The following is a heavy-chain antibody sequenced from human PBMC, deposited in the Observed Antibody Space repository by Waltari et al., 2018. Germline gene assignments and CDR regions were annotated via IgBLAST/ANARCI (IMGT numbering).Heavy chain of an antibody. CDR3: ASLPQGEWLSYFDY. Sequence: QVQLREPGPGRGKPSETLAPTCPVIGGAMSGCHWSWIRQRPGRGPERIGTTYYSGSTHYHPSLKSRVTITVNTSKNQFSRKLSSVTAADTALYCCASLPQGEWLSYFDYWGQGTLVTVSS. CDR1: GGAMSGCH. CDR2: TYYSGST. J-gene: IGHJ4*02. V-gene: IGHV4-59*01. D-gene: IGHD3-3*01.